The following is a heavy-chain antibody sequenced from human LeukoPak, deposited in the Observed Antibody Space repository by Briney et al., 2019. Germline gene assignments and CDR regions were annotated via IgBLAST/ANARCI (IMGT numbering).Heavy chain of an antibody. CDR1: GYTFTSYY. Sequence: GASLKLSCKASGYTFTSYYIHWVRQAPGQGLEYMGIIRPSGSTAYPQKFQGRVTITRDTSASTAYMELSSLRSEDTAVYYCARDGEDYWGQGTLVTVSS. CDR3: ARDGEDY. CDR2: IRPSGST. D-gene: IGHD3-10*01. V-gene: IGHV1-46*01. J-gene: IGHJ4*02.